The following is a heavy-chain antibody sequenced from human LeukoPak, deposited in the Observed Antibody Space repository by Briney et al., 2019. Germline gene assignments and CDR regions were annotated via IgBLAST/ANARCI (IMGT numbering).Heavy chain of an antibody. CDR3: ARDPRYSGYDYFDY. CDR2: ISSSSSYT. V-gene: IGHV3-11*06. Sequence: GGSLRLSCAASGFTFSDYYMSWIRQAPGKGLEWVSYISSSSSYTNYADSVKGRFTISRDNAKNSLYLQMNSLRAEDTAVYYCARDPRYSGYDYFDYWGQGTLVTVSS. J-gene: IGHJ4*02. D-gene: IGHD5-12*01. CDR1: GFTFSDYY.